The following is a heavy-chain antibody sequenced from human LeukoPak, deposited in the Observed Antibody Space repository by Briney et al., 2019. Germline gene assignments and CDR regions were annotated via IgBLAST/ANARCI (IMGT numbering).Heavy chain of an antibody. Sequence: SETLSLTCAVSGVSGVSISSGSYYWSWIRQPPGKGLEWIGEINHSGSTNYNPSLKSRVTISVDTSKNQFSLKLSSVTAADTAVYYCARGRIIVLMVYAILSWFDPWGQGTLVTVSS. CDR1: SGVSGVSISSGSYY. CDR3: ARGRIIVLMVYAILSWFDP. D-gene: IGHD2-8*01. J-gene: IGHJ5*02. V-gene: IGHV4-39*07. CDR2: INHSGST.